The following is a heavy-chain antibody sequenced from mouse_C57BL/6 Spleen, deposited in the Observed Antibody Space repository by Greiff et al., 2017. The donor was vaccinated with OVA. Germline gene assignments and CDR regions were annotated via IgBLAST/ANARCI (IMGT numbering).Heavy chain of an antibody. CDR2: ISSGGSYT. Sequence: DVKLVESGGDLVKPGGSLKLSCAASGFTFSSYGMSWVRQTPDKRLEWVATISSGGSYTSYPDSVKGRFTISRDNAKNTLYLQMSSLKSEDTAMYYCARHRYFDVWGTGTTVTVSS. J-gene: IGHJ1*03. CDR1: GFTFSSYG. V-gene: IGHV5-6*02. CDR3: ARHRYFDV.